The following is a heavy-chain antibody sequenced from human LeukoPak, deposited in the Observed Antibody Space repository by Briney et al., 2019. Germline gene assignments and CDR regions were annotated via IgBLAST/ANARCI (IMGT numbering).Heavy chain of an antibody. V-gene: IGHV3-21*01. CDR2: ISSTSTYI. J-gene: IGHJ4*02. D-gene: IGHD6-19*01. Sequence: SGGSLRLSCAVFGFTFSSYSMNWVRQTPGKGLEWVSSISSTSTYIYYADSVKGRFTISRDNAKNSLYLQMNSLRTEDTAVYYCAKEGGPRLAVAGTFFDYWGQGTLVTVSS. CDR1: GFTFSSYS. CDR3: AKEGGPRLAVAGTFFDY.